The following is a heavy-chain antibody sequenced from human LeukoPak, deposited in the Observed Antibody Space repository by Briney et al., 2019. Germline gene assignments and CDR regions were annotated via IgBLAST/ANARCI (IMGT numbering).Heavy chain of an antibody. J-gene: IGHJ4*02. D-gene: IGHD5-24*01. CDR3: ARDEFDGYNLGPSIY. V-gene: IGHV3-30*04. Sequence: GGSLRLSCEASGFPFRDHAMHWVRQAPGKGLEWVAVISYDARHENYADSVKGRFTVFRDDSRSTLYLQMNSLKTDDTAVYFCARDEFDGYNLGPSIYWGQGTLVTVSS. CDR1: GFPFRDHA. CDR2: ISYDARHE.